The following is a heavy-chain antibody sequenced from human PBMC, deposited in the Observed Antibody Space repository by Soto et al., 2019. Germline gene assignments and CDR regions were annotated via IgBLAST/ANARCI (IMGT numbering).Heavy chain of an antibody. CDR2: ISKSSTTI. Sequence: GGSLRLSCIASGFTLSTYSMTWVRQAPGKGLEWLSYISKSSTTINYADSVKGRFTISRDNAKNSVYLEMSSLRDEDSAVYYCARDPPNFYYYGMDVWGQGPTVTVYS. V-gene: IGHV3-48*02. CDR1: GFTLSTYS. J-gene: IGHJ6*02. CDR3: ARDPPNFYYYGMDV.